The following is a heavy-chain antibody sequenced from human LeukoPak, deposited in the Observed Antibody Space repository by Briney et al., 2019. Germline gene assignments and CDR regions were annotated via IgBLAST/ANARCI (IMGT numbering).Heavy chain of an antibody. CDR1: GFTFSSYS. CDR2: ISSSSSYI. CDR3: ARSLGECSSTSCYTKGYYYYYGMDV. J-gene: IGHJ6*02. V-gene: IGHV3-21*01. Sequence: PGGSLRLSCAASGFTFSSYSMNWVRQAPGKGLEWVSPISSSSSYIYYADSVKGRFTISRDNAKNSLYLQMNSLRAEDTAVYYCARSLGECSSTSCYTKGYYYYYGMDVWGQGTTVTVSS. D-gene: IGHD2-2*02.